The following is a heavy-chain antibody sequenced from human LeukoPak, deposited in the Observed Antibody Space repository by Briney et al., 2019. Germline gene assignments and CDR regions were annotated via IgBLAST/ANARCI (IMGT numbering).Heavy chain of an antibody. CDR1: GGSISSYY. Sequence: SETLSLTCTVSGGSISSYYLSWIRQPPGKGLEWIGYIYYSGNTNYNPSLKSRVTISVDTSKNQFSLKLSSVTAADTAVYCCARLDGDYWGQGTLVTVSS. CDR3: ARLDGDY. V-gene: IGHV4-59*01. D-gene: IGHD2-2*03. CDR2: IYYSGNT. J-gene: IGHJ4*02.